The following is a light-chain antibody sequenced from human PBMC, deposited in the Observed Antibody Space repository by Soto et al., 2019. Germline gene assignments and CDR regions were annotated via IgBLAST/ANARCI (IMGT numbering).Light chain of an antibody. Sequence: ETVLTQSPGTLSLSPGERATLSCRASQTIRSNYLAWYRQTPGQAPRLLIYGASNRATGIADRFSGSGSGTDFTLIIRRREPEEFARYYCQQYGSSPWTFGQGTMVEIK. CDR3: QQYGSSPWT. CDR2: GAS. V-gene: IGKV3-20*01. CDR1: QTIRSNY. J-gene: IGKJ1*01.